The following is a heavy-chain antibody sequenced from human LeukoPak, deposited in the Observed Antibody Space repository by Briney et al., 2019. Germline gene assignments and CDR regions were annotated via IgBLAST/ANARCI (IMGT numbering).Heavy chain of an antibody. V-gene: IGHV1-2*02. Sequence: GASVKVSCKASGYTFTGYYMHWVRQAPGQGLEWMGWINPNSGGTNYAQKFQGRVTMTRDTSISTAYMELSRLRSDDTAVYYCARPQLAYCGGGCFDAFHIWGQGTLVTVSS. CDR3: ARPQLAYCGGGCFDAFHI. CDR1: GYTFTGYY. D-gene: IGHD2-21*02. J-gene: IGHJ3*02. CDR2: INPNSGGT.